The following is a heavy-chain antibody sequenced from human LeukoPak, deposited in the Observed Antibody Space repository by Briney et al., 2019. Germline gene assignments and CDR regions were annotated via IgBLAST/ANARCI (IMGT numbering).Heavy chain of an antibody. V-gene: IGHV1-69*05. Sequence: GSSVKVSCKASGGTFTNYGISWVRQAPGQGLEWMGGIIPMFDTANYAQQFQGRVAMTTDESTNTAYMELSSLRSEDTAVCYCARDLRDGPGDYYYMDVWGKGTTVTVSS. CDR1: GGTFTNYG. D-gene: IGHD1-14*01. CDR3: ARDLRDGPGDYYYMDV. J-gene: IGHJ6*03. CDR2: IIPMFDTA.